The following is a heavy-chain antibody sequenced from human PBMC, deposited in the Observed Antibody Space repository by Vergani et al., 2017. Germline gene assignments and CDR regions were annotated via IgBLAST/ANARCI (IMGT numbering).Heavy chain of an antibody. CDR2: IYHSGST. V-gene: IGHV4-38-2*01. J-gene: IGHJ3*02. CDR1: GYSISSGYY. Sequence: QVQLQESGPGLVKPSETLSLTCAVSGYSISSGYYWGWIRQPPGKGLEWIGSIYHSGSTYYNPSLKSRVTISVDTSKNSLYLQMNSLRAEDTAVYHCARPSAPGDYDALDIWGQGTMVTVSS. CDR3: ARPSAPGDYDALDI. D-gene: IGHD4-17*01.